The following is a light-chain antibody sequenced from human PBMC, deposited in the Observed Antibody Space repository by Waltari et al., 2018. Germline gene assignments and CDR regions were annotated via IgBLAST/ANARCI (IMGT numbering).Light chain of an antibody. J-gene: IGLJ1*01. CDR3: ASYTSRNTLV. CDR2: DVS. CDR1: SRDVGVYTY. Sequence: QSALTQPASVSGSPGQSITISCPGTSRDVGVYTYISWYQQHPGKVPKVMIFDVSNRPAAVSNRYPVSKSGNTASLTISGLQAEDEADYSCASYTSRNTLVFGSGTKVTIL. V-gene: IGLV2-14*03.